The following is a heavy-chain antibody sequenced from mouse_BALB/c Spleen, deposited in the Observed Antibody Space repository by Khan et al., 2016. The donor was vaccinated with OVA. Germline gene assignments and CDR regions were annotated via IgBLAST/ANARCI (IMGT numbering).Heavy chain of an antibody. CDR1: GDSITSGY. Sequence: EVQLQESGPSLVKPSQTLSLTCSVTGDSITSGYWSWIRKFPGNKLEYMGYIIYTGYTDYNPSLKSRLAITRHTSKNQYYLQLNSVTTEDTATSYCARSTYGYDFAYWGQGTLVTVSA. J-gene: IGHJ3*01. V-gene: IGHV3-8*02. D-gene: IGHD2-14*01. CDR2: IIYTGYT. CDR3: ARSTYGYDFAY.